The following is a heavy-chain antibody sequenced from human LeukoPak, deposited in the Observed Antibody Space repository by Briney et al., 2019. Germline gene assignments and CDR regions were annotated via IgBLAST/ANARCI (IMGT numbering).Heavy chain of an antibody. V-gene: IGHV3-23*01. CDR1: GFTFSSYA. J-gene: IGHJ4*02. D-gene: IGHD1-26*01. CDR3: AVGSYLGRNFDY. CDR2: ISGSGGST. Sequence: PGRSLRLSCAASGFTFSSYAMSWVRQAPGKGLEWVSAISGSGGSTYYADSVKGRFTISRDNPKNTLYLQMNSLRAEDTAVYYSAVGSYLGRNFDYWGQGTLVTVSS.